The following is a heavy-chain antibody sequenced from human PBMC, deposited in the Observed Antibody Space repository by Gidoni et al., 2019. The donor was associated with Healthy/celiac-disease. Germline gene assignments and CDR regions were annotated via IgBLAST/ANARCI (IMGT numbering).Heavy chain of an antibody. CDR1: GYTFPSYY. D-gene: IGHD5-12*01. Sequence: QVQLVQSGAEVKKPGASVKVSCMASGYTFPSYYMHWVLQAPGQGLEWMGIINPSGGSTSYAQKFQGRVTMTRDTSTSTVYMELSSLRSEDTAVYYCARERGFGGYADIDAFDIWGQGTMVTVSS. J-gene: IGHJ3*02. V-gene: IGHV1-46*01. CDR2: INPSGGST. CDR3: ARERGFGGYADIDAFDI.